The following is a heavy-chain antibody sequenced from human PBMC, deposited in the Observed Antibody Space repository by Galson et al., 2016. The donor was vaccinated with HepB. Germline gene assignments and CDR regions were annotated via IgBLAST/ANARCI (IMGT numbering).Heavy chain of an antibody. CDR2: IFHSGST. D-gene: IGHD7-27*01. CDR1: GGSISSYNW. J-gene: IGHJ5*02. Sequence: SETLSLTCAVSGGSISSYNWWSWVRQPPGKGLEWIGEIFHSGSTNYNPSLKSRVTISVDKSKNQFSLKLSSVTAADTAAYYCARPAIIQNRGYWFDLWGQGTLVTVSS. CDR3: ARPAIIQNRGYWFDL. V-gene: IGHV4-4*02.